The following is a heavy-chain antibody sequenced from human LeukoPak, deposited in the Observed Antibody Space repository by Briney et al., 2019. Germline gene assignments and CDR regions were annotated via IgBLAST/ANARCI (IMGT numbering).Heavy chain of an antibody. Sequence: SETLSLTCAVYGGSFSGYYWSWIRQPPGKGLEWIGYLHDSGRTNYSPSLKSRVTISVDTSKNQFSPKMSSVTAADTAVYYCARSHGVYWGQGTLVTVSS. CDR3: ARSHGVY. CDR2: LHDSGRT. J-gene: IGHJ4*02. CDR1: GGSFSGYY. D-gene: IGHD2-8*01. V-gene: IGHV4-59*01.